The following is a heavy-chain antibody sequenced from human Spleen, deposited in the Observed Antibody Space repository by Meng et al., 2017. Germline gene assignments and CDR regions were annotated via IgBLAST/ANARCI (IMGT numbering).Heavy chain of an antibody. CDR3: ARGRVVVTTTPSDY. CDR2: ISSSS. CDR1: GFTFSTYS. V-gene: IGHV3-21*01. J-gene: IGHJ4*02. Sequence: VQLVESGGGVVQPGRSLRLSCAASGFTFSTYSMHWVRQAPGKGLEWVSSISSSSSYSDSVKGRFTISRDTARDSVYLQMNSLRAEDTAVYYCARGRVVVTTTPSDYWGQGTLVTVSS. D-gene: IGHD2-21*02.